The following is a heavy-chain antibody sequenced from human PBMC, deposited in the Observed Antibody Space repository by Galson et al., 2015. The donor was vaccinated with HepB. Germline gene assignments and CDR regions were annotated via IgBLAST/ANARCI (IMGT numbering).Heavy chain of an antibody. J-gene: IGHJ5*02. Sequence: CAISGDSVSSTTTSWNWIRQSPSRGLEWLGRTYYRSKWCIDYAVSVKSRLTITPDTSKNQFSLQLNSVTPEDTAVYYCTRNLTPWGQGILVTVSS. CDR1: GDSVSSTTTS. CDR3: TRNLTP. V-gene: IGHV6-1*01. CDR2: TYYRSKWCI. D-gene: IGHD3-16*01.